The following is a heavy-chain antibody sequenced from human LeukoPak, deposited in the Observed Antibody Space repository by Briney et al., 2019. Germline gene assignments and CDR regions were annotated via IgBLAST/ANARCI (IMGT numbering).Heavy chain of an antibody. CDR3: VVHSATSCY. J-gene: IGHJ4*02. CDR2: IWYDGSDK. CDR1: GLTFSTYG. Sequence: QPGRSLRLSCAASGLTFSTYGMHWVRQAPGKGLEWVAVIWYDGSDKYYADSVKGRFTISRDNSKNTLYLQMNRLRAEDTAVYYCVVHSATSCYWGQGTLVTVSS. V-gene: IGHV3-33*01. D-gene: IGHD1-26*01.